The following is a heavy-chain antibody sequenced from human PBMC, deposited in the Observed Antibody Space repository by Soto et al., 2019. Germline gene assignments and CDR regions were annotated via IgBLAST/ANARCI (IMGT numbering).Heavy chain of an antibody. CDR2: IYYSGST. V-gene: IGHV4-30-4*01. CDR1: GGSISSGDYY. CDR3: ASLWFGERPYYFDY. D-gene: IGHD3-10*01. J-gene: IGHJ4*02. Sequence: SETLSLTCTVSGGSISSGDYYWSWIRQPPGKGLEWIGYIYYSGSTYYNPSLKSRVTISVDTSKNQYSLKLSSVTAADTAVYYCASLWFGERPYYFDYWGQGTLVTVSS.